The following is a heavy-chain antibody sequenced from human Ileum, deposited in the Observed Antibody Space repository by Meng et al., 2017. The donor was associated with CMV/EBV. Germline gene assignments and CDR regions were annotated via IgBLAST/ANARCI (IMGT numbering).Heavy chain of an antibody. V-gene: IGHV3-23*01. D-gene: IGHD2-2*03. CDR3: ARTPDLGYCSHTSCSRIDY. Sequence: FGSYALSWVRQAPVRPLEWVSTISGNGCVTYSAASVKGRLIVSRVNSENTLYLQMNSLRAEDTAVYFCARTPDLGYCSHTSCSRIDYWGQGTLVTVSS. J-gene: IGHJ4*02. CDR2: ISGNGCVT. CDR1: FGSYA.